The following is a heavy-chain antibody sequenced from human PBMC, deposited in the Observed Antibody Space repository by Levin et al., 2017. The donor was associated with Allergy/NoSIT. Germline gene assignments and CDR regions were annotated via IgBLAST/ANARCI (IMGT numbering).Heavy chain of an antibody. CDR1: GGSISSSSYY. J-gene: IGHJ5*02. CDR2: IYYSGST. V-gene: IGHV4-39*07. Sequence: SQTLSLTCTVSGGSISSSSYYWGWIRQPPGKGLEWIGSIYYSGSTYYNPSLKSRVTISVDTSKNQFSLKLSSVTAADTAVYYCARAPLYYGSGSYNNWFDPWGQGTLVTVSS. D-gene: IGHD3-10*01. CDR3: ARAPLYYGSGSYNNWFDP.